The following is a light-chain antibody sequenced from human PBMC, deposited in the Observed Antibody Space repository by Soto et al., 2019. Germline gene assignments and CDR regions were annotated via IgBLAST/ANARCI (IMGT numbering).Light chain of an antibody. CDR1: NLGSQS. V-gene: IGLV3-21*02. Sequence: SYELTQPPSVSVAPGQTASITCGGDNLGSQSVHWYQQKPGQAPVVVVYDTRDRPSGIPERFSGSKSGNAATLTVSRVEVGDEADYYCQVWDSTNYHWVFGGGTQLTVL. J-gene: IGLJ3*02. CDR3: QVWDSTNYHWV. CDR2: DTR.